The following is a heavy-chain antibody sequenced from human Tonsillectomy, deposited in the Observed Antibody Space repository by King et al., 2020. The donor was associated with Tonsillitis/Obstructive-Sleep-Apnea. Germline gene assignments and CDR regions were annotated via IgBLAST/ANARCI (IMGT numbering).Heavy chain of an antibody. V-gene: IGHV3-7*03. J-gene: IGHJ4*02. Sequence: VQLVESGGGLVQPGGSLRLSCAASGFTFRSYWMRWVRQAPGKGLEWVANIKQDGSEKYYVDSVKGRFTISRDNAKNSLYLQMNSLRAEDTAVYYCARDAGYWGQGTLVTVSS. CDR1: GFTFRSYW. CDR3: ARDAGY. CDR2: IKQDGSEK.